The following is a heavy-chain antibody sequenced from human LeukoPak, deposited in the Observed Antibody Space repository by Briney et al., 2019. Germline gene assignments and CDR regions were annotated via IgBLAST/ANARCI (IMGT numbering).Heavy chain of an antibody. J-gene: IGHJ3*02. CDR2: IFHSGGAT. V-gene: IGHV3-23*01. D-gene: IGHD5-12*01. CDR3: AKYPPPSGYQFALDI. CDR1: GFTFTTYA. Sequence: GGSLRLSCAASGFTFTTYAMSWVRQAPGKGLEWVSSIFHSGGATYYTDSVKGRFTISSDTSKNTLYLQMNGLRVEDTAVYYCAKYPPPSGYQFALDIWGQGTLVTVSA.